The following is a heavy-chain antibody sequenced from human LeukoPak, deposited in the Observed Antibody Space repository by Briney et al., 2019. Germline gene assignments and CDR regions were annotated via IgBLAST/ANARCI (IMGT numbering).Heavy chain of an antibody. D-gene: IGHD4-17*01. CDR1: GGTFSSYA. CDR3: ARDGNGDYGEF. CDR2: IIPIFGTA. J-gene: IGHJ4*02. Sequence: ASAKVSCKASGGTFSSYAISWVRQAPGQGLEWMGGIIPIFGTANYAQKFQGRVTITADESTSTAYMELSSLRSEDTAVYYCARDGNGDYGEFWGQGTLVTVSS. V-gene: IGHV1-69*01.